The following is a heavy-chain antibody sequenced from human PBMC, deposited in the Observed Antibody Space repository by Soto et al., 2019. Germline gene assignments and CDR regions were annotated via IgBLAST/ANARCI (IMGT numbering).Heavy chain of an antibody. CDR2: INPNSGGT. Sequence: ASVKVSCKASGYTFTGYYMHWVRQAPGQGLEWMGWINPNSGGTNYAQKFQGWVTMTRDTSISTAYMELSRLRSDDTAVYYCARDGGGILTGYSRLAYWGQGTLVTVSS. CDR3: ARDGGGILTGYSRLAY. D-gene: IGHD3-9*01. CDR1: GYTFTGYY. V-gene: IGHV1-2*04. J-gene: IGHJ4*02.